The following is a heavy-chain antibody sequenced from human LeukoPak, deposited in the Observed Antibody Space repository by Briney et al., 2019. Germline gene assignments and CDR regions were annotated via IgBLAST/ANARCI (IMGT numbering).Heavy chain of an antibody. D-gene: IGHD6-19*01. CDR1: GYTFTSYY. CDR2: INPSGGST. V-gene: IGHV1-46*01. CDR3: ARVTVAGDDAFDI. J-gene: IGHJ3*02. Sequence: ASVKVSCKASGYTFTSYYMHWVRQAPGQGLEWMGIINPSGGSTSYAQKFQGRVTMTRDMSTSTVYMELSSLRSEDTAVYYCARVTVAGDDAFDIWGQGTMVTVSS.